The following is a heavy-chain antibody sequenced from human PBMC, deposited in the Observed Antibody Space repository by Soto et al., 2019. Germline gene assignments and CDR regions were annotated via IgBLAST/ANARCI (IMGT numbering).Heavy chain of an antibody. CDR2: IDPSDSQT. CDR1: GYSFAGYW. D-gene: IGHD3-22*01. V-gene: IGHV5-10-1*01. Sequence: PGESLKISCKGSGYSFAGYWITWVRQKPGKGLEWMGRIDPSDSQTYYSPSFRGHVTISATKSITTVYLQWSSLRASDTAMYYCARQIYDSDTGPNFQYYFDSWGQGTPVTVSS. CDR3: ARQIYDSDTGPNFQYYFDS. J-gene: IGHJ4*02.